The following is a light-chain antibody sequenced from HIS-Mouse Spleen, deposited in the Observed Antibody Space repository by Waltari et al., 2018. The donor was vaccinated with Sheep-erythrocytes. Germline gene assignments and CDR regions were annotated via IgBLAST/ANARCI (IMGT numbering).Light chain of an antibody. CDR1: SSDVGGYNY. J-gene: IGLJ3*02. V-gene: IGLV2-14*01. CDR2: EVS. Sequence: QSALTQPASVSGSPGQSITISCTGTSSDVGGYNYVSWYQQQPGKAPKLMIYEVSNRPSGVSNRFSGSKSGNTASLTISGLQAEDEADYYCCSYAGSSTWVFGGGTKLTVL. CDR3: CSYAGSSTWV.